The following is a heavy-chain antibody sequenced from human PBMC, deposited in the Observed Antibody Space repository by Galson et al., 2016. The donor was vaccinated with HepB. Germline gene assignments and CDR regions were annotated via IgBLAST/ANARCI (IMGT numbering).Heavy chain of an antibody. Sequence: QSGAEVKKPGDSLRISCRASGYSFTSHWIGWVRQVPGKGLEWLGIIHPGDSDTKYNPSCQGQVTISVAKSINTAFLQWNSLNVSDSAMYYCARSRVGGDYVYFDYWEQGTLATVSS. CDR1: GYSFTSHW. J-gene: IGHJ4*02. CDR2: IHPGDSDT. V-gene: IGHV5-51*01. CDR3: ARSRVGGDYVYFDY. D-gene: IGHD2-21*02.